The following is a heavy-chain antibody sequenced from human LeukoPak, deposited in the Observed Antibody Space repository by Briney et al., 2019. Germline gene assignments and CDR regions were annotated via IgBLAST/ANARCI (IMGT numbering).Heavy chain of an antibody. CDR1: GGTFSSCA. V-gene: IGHV1-69*04. CDR2: IIPIFGIA. CDR3: ARGQEITMMTNWFDP. J-gene: IGHJ5*02. D-gene: IGHD3-22*01. Sequence: GASVKVSCKASGGTFSSCAISWVRQAPGQGLEWMGRIIPIFGIANYAQKFQGRVTITADKSTSTAYMELSSLRSEDTAVYYCARGQEITMMTNWFDPWGQGTLVTVSS.